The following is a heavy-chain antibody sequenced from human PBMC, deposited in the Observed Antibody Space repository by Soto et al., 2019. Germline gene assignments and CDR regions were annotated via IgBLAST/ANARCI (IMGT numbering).Heavy chain of an antibody. J-gene: IGHJ6*02. CDR1: GGTFSSYA. D-gene: IGHD6-13*01. V-gene: IGHV1-69*01. CDR2: IIPIFGTA. Sequence: QVQLVQSGAEVKKPRSSVKVSCKASGGTFSSYAISWVRQAPGQGLEWMGGIIPIFGTANYAQKFQGRVTITADESTSTAYMELSSLRSEDTAVYYCARGRRQAAAGHYYYYYGMDVWGQGTTVTVSS. CDR3: ARGRRQAAAGHYYYYYGMDV.